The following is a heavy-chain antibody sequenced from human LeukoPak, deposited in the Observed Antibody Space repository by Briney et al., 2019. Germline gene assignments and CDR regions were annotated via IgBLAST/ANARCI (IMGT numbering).Heavy chain of an antibody. Sequence: GGSLRLSCAASGFTFSNLAMGWVRQAPGKGLEWVANIKQDGSEKYYVDSVKGRFTISRDNAKNSLYLQMNSLRAEDTAVYYCARVDGVPYWGQGTLVTVSS. CDR3: ARVDGVPY. J-gene: IGHJ4*02. V-gene: IGHV3-7*01. D-gene: IGHD3/OR15-3a*01. CDR2: IKQDGSEK. CDR1: GFTFSNLA.